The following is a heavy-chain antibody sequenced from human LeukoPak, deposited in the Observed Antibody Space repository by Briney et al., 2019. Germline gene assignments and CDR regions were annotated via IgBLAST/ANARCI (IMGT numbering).Heavy chain of an antibody. Sequence: GGSLRLSCTASGFTFNNYAMSWVRQAPGKGLEWVSTIGFGDDSAYYAVSVKGRFTISRDNSKNTLYLQMNSLRAEDTAVYYCATTLHSGYYDLYWGQGTLVTVSS. CDR2: IGFGDDSA. CDR1: GFTFNNYA. J-gene: IGHJ4*02. D-gene: IGHD3-22*01. CDR3: ATTLHSGYYDLY. V-gene: IGHV3-23*01.